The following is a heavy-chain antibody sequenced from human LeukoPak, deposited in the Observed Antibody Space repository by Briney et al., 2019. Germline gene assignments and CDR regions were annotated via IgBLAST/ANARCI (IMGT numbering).Heavy chain of an antibody. CDR2: INPNSGST. V-gene: IGHV1-2*02. CDR3: ARDYSSVPVGFSIIVVFIPLFEY. D-gene: IGHD3-22*01. J-gene: IGHJ4*02. CDR1: GYTFTGYY. Sequence: ASVNVSCKASGYTFTGYYVHWVRQAPGQGLEWTGWINPNSGSTNYAQKFQGRVTMTRDTSFSTASMELSRLRSEDTAVYYCARDYSSVPVGFSIIVVFIPLFEYWGQGTLVTVSS.